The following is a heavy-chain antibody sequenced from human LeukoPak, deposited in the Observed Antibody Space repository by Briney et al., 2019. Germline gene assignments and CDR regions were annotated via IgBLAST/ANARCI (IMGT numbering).Heavy chain of an antibody. Sequence: PSGTLSLTCAVSGGSISSSNWWSWVRQPPGKGLEWIGEIYHSGSTNYYPSLKSRVTISVDKSKNQFSLKLSSVPAADTAVYYCARSIVVVPYYYYGMDVWRQGTTVSVSS. D-gene: IGHD3-22*01. J-gene: IGHJ6*02. CDR1: GGSISSSNW. V-gene: IGHV4-4*02. CDR2: IYHSGST. CDR3: ARSIVVVPYYYYGMDV.